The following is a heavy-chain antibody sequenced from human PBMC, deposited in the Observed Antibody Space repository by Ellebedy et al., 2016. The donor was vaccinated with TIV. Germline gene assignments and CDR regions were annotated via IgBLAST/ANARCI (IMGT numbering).Heavy chain of an antibody. CDR2: ISYDGSER. J-gene: IGHJ4*02. CDR3: VTSAVGHSHGYYFDY. V-gene: IGHV3-30-3*01. CDR1: GFPFSTYA. D-gene: IGHD3-22*01. Sequence: GESLKISCAASGFPFSTYAIHWVRLAPGKGLEWLTLISYDGSERYNAGSVKGRFTISRDNSKNTVYLQMNGLTAEDTAVYYCVTSAVGHSHGYYFDYWGQGTLVTVSA.